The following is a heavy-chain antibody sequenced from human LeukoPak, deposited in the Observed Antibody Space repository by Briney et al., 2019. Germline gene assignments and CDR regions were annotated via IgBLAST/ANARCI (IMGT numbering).Heavy chain of an antibody. CDR2: IYSGGTT. J-gene: IGHJ3*02. D-gene: IGHD2-15*01. CDR3: ARDARYCSGGSCYYAFDI. CDR1: GFTVGYNH. V-gene: IGHV3-66*01. Sequence: PGGSLRLSCEASGFTVGYNHMSWVRQAPGKGLEWVSVIYSGGTTYYADSVKGRFTISRDNSKNTLYLQMNSLRAEDTAVYYCARDARYCSGGSCYYAFDIWGQGTMVTVSS.